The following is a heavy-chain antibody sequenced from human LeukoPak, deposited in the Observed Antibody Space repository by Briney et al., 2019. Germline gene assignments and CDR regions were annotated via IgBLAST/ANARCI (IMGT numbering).Heavy chain of an antibody. D-gene: IGHD1-26*01. CDR3: ARHPRGGSCDP. Sequence: SETLSLTCTVSGVAISSTSYYWGWIRQPPGKGLEWIGSIYYSGSTYYSPSLKSRVTISVDTSKNQFSLNLTSVTAADTAVYYCARHPRGGSCDPWGQGTLVTVSS. V-gene: IGHV4-39*01. CDR2: IYYSGST. J-gene: IGHJ5*02. CDR1: GVAISSTSYY.